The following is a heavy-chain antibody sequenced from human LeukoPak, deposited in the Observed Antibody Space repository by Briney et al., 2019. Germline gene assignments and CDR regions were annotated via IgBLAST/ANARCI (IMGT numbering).Heavy chain of an antibody. CDR2: INPNSGGT. Sequence: ASVKVSCKASGYTFTGYYMHWVRQAAGQGLEGMGWINPNSGGTNYAQKFQGRVTMTRDTSISTAYMELSRLRSDDTAVYYCARYNGDYAFDYWGQGTLVTVSS. CDR3: ARYNGDYAFDY. CDR1: GYTFTGYY. D-gene: IGHD4-17*01. J-gene: IGHJ4*02. V-gene: IGHV1-2*02.